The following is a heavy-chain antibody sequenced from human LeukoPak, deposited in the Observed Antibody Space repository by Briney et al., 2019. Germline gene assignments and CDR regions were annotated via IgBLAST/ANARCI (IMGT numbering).Heavy chain of an antibody. J-gene: IGHJ4*02. CDR1: GFAFDDSV. Sequence: GGSLRLSCAASGFAFDDSVMSWVRQAPGKGLEWVSGINWNSGSTGYADSVKGRFTISRDNAKNSLYLQMSSLRAEDTALYYCARDWFTRLGELSPDRAFDYWGQGTLVTVSS. D-gene: IGHD3-16*02. CDR2: INWNSGST. V-gene: IGHV3-20*04. CDR3: ARDWFTRLGELSPDRAFDY.